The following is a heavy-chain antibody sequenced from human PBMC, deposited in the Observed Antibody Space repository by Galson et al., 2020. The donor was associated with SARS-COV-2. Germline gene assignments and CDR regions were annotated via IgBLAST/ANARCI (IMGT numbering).Heavy chain of an antibody. Sequence: SGPTLVKPTQTLKMTCTFSGFSLSSSGETVAWIRQPPGKALEWLSLIYWDDDKRHSPSLKRRLTITKDTSKNEVVLTIINMDPVDTATYYGAHCHYDVWTGYYKLVGFWCQGIPFTVFS. D-gene: IGHD3-9*01. J-gene: IGHJ4*02. CDR3: AHCHYDVWTGYYKLVGF. CDR1: GFSLSSSGET. CDR2: IYWDDDK. V-gene: IGHV2-5*02.